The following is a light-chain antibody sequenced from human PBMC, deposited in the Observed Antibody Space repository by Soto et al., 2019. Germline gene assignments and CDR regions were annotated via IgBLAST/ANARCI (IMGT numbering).Light chain of an antibody. CDR2: AAS. Sequence: DIQLTQPPSFLSASAGDRVTITCRASQGISSFLAWYQQKPGRAPKLLIYAASTLQSGAPSRFSGSGSGTEFNLTLASLQPEECVNYYGQLLNFFPISFGQGTRL. CDR3: QLLNFFPIS. CDR1: QGISSF. V-gene: IGKV1-9*01. J-gene: IGKJ5*01.